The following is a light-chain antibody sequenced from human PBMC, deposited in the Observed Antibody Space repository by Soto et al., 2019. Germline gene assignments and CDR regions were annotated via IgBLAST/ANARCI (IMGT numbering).Light chain of an antibody. CDR1: QSVSSNY. CDR3: QQYGSSPIT. V-gene: IGKV3-20*01. CDR2: SAS. Sequence: EIVLTQSPGTLSLSPGERATLSCRASQSVSSNYLAWYQQKPGQAPRLLIYSASSRATGNPDRFSGSGSGTDFTLTISRLEPEDFAVYYCQQYGSSPITLGQGTRLEIK. J-gene: IGKJ5*01.